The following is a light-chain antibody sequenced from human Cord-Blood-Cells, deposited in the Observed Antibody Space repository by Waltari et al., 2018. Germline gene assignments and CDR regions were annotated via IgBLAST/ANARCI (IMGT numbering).Light chain of an antibody. Sequence: IQMTQSPSSLSASVGDRVTITCRASQSISSYLNWYQQKQGKAPKLLIYAASSLQSGVPSRFSGSGSGTDFTLTISSLQPEDFATYYCQQSYSTPSVTFGQGTRLEIK. CDR3: QQSYSTPSVT. CDR1: QSISSY. J-gene: IGKJ5*01. V-gene: IGKV1-39*01. CDR2: AAS.